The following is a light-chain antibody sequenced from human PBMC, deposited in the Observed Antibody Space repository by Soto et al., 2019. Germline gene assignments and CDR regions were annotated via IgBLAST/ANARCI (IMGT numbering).Light chain of an antibody. CDR3: QQYNNWPLT. CDR1: QNIYNN. Sequence: EIVMTQSPATLSVCRGERATLSCRADQNIYNNLAWYQQKPGQAPRLLIYHASSRATGIPARFSGSGSGTDFTLTITSLQSEDFAVYYCQQYNNWPLTFGGGTKVEIK. J-gene: IGKJ4*01. CDR2: HAS. V-gene: IGKV3-15*01.